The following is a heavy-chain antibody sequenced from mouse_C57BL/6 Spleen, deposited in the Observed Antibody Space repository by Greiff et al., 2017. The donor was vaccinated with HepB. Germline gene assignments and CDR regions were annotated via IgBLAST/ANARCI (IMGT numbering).Heavy chain of an antibody. D-gene: IGHD3-2*02. V-gene: IGHV1-47*01. CDR1: GYTFTTYP. CDR3: ARDSSGYGGFAY. Sequence: QVHVKQSGAELVKPGASVKMSCKASGYTFTTYPIEWMKQNHGKSLEWIGNFHPYNDDTKYNEKFKGKATLTVEKSSSTVYLELSRLTSDDSAVYYCARDSSGYGGFAYWGQGTLVTVSA. J-gene: IGHJ3*01. CDR2: FHPYNDDT.